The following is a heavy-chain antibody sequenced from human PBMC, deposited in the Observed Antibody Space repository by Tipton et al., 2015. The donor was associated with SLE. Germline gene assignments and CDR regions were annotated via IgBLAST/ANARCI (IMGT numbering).Heavy chain of an antibody. V-gene: IGHV3-20*04. CDR2: IKWNGDST. J-gene: IGHJ4*02. CDR3: ARVMGSAWLNYFDF. D-gene: IGHD6-19*01. CDR1: GFTFDDYG. Sequence: GSLRLSCAASGFTFDDYGMSWVRQAPGKGLEWVSGIKWNGDSTGYADSVKGRFTISRDNAKNSLYLQMNSLRAEDTALYYCARVMGSAWLNYFDFWGQGALVTVSS.